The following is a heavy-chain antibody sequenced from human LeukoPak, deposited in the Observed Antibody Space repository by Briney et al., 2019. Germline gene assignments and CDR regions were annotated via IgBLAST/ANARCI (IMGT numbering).Heavy chain of an antibody. CDR2: ISAYNGNT. CDR3: ARDWGYYDILTGYQNHFDY. D-gene: IGHD3-9*01. J-gene: IGHJ4*02. V-gene: IGHV1-18*01. Sequence: GASVKVSCKASGYTFTSYGISWVRQAPGQGLERMGWISAYNGNTNYAQKLQGRVTMTTDTSTSTAYMELRSLRSDDTAVYYCARDWGYYDILTGYQNHFDYWGQGTLVTVSS. CDR1: GYTFTSYG.